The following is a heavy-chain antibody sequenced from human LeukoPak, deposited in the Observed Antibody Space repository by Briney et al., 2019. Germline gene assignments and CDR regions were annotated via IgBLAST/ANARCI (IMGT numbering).Heavy chain of an antibody. V-gene: IGHV3-23*01. J-gene: IGHJ4*02. CDR3: AKDPAKKYDDH. Sequence: GGSLRLSCAASGFTFSSSAMSRVRQAPGKGLEWVSGISGSGGSTYYADSVKGRCTISRDNSKNTLYLQMNRLRAEDTAIYYCAKDPAKKYDDHWGQGTLVTVSS. D-gene: IGHD2/OR15-2a*01. CDR2: ISGSGGST. CDR1: GFTFSSSA.